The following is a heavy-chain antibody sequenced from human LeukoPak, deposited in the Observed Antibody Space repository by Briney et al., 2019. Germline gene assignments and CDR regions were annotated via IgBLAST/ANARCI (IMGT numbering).Heavy chain of an antibody. Sequence: GGSLRLSCAASGFNFNDYAMTWVRQAPGKGLEWVSGITGGSGNRDYGDSVKGRFTISRDNAKNSLYLQMNSLRAEDTAVYYCARTTVTTFAFDIWGQGTMVTVSS. CDR2: ITGGSGNR. V-gene: IGHV3-23*01. CDR3: ARTTVTTFAFDI. D-gene: IGHD4-17*01. CDR1: GFNFNDYA. J-gene: IGHJ3*02.